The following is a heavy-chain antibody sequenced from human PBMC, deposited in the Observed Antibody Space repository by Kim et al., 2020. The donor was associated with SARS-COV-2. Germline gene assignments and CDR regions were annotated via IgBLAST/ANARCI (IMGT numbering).Heavy chain of an antibody. D-gene: IGHD6-19*01. J-gene: IGHJ5*02. CDR1: GFTFSSYA. V-gene: IGHV3-23*01. Sequence: GGSLRLSCAASGFTFSSYAMSWVRQAPGKGLEWVSAISGSGGSTYYADSVKGRYTISRDNSKNTLYLQMNSLRAEDTAVYYCAKDPEDSSGWYFGSNWFDPWGKGTLVTVSS. CDR3: AKDPEDSSGWYFGSNWFDP. CDR2: ISGSGGST.